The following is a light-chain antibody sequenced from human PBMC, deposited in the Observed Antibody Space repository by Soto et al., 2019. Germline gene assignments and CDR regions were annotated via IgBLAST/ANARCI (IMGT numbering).Light chain of an antibody. Sequence: DIVMTQSPDSLAVSLGERATINCKSSQSVLHSSNNMNYLTWYQHKPGQPPKVLIYWASTRESGVPDRFSGSGSGTDFTLTISSLQAEDAAVYYCQQYHSAPLTFGGGTKVEI. CDR1: QSVLHSSNNMNY. J-gene: IGKJ4*01. V-gene: IGKV4-1*01. CDR3: QQYHSAPLT. CDR2: WAS.